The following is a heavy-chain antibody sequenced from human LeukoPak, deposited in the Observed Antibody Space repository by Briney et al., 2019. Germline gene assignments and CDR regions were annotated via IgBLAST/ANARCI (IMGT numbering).Heavy chain of an antibody. Sequence: SQTLSLTCIVSGVSISSGSYYWSWIRQPAGKGLEWIGRIYTSGSTNYNPSLKSRVTMSVDTSKSQFSLKLSSVTAADTAVYYCAVLPSYCSSTSCPWGGFEYWGQGTLVTVSS. D-gene: IGHD2-2*01. CDR3: AVLPSYCSSTSCPWGGFEY. J-gene: IGHJ4*02. V-gene: IGHV4-61*02. CDR2: IYTSGST. CDR1: GVSISSGSYY.